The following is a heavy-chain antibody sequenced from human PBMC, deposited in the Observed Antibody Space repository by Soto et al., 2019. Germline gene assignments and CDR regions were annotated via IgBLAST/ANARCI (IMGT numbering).Heavy chain of an antibody. D-gene: IGHD2-15*01. V-gene: IGHV1-46*03. CDR1: GYTFTSYY. J-gene: IGHJ4*02. CDR2: INPSGGST. CDR3: AREGDIVVVVAATYFDY. Sequence: ASVKVSCKASGYTFTSYYMHWVRQAPGQGLEWMGIINPSGGSTSYAQKFQGRVTMTRDTSTSTVYMELSSLRSEDTAVYYCAREGDIVVVVAATYFDYCGKGTLVTVSS.